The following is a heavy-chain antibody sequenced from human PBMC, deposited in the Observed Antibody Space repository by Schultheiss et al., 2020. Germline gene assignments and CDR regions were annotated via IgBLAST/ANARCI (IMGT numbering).Heavy chain of an antibody. Sequence: GGSLRLSCAASGFTFSSYGMHWVRQAPGKGLEWVAVISYDGSNKYYADSVKGRFTISRDNSKNTLYLQMNSLRAEDTAVYYCAKDGRSWVDYYYGMDVWGRGTTVTVAS. J-gene: IGHJ6*02. CDR2: ISYDGSNK. V-gene: IGHV3-30*18. D-gene: IGHD6-13*01. CDR3: AKDGRSWVDYYYGMDV. CDR1: GFTFSSYG.